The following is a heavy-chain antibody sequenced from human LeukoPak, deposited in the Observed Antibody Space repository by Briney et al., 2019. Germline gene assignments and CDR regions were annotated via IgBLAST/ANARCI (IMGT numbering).Heavy chain of an antibody. CDR1: GGSISSSSYY. CDR3: ARAGMIAAAGFPHAFDI. V-gene: IGHV4-39*07. Sequence: PSETLSLTCTVSGGSISSSSYYWGWIRQPPGKGLEWIGSIYYSGSTYYNPSLKSRVTISVDTSKNQFSLKLSSVTAADTAVYYCARAGMIAAAGFPHAFDIWGQGTMVTVSS. CDR2: IYYSGST. D-gene: IGHD6-13*01. J-gene: IGHJ3*02.